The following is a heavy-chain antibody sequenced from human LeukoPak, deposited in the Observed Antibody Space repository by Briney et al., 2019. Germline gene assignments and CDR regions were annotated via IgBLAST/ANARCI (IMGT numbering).Heavy chain of an antibody. CDR1: GGSFSGYY. D-gene: IGHD5-12*01. J-gene: IGHJ4*02. Sequence: SETLSLTCAVYGGSFSGYYWSWIRQPPGKGLEWIGEINHSGSTNYNPSLKSRVTISVDTSKNQFSLKLSSVTAADTAVYYCARGGYDVIDYWGQGTLVTVSS. V-gene: IGHV4-34*01. CDR3: ARGGYDVIDY. CDR2: INHSGST.